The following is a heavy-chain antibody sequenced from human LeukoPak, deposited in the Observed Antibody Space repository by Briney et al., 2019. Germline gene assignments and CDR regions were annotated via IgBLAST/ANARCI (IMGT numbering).Heavy chain of an antibody. Sequence: RGSLRLSCAASGFTFSSYWMHWVRQAPGKGLVWVSRISSDGSSTSYADSVKGRFTISRDNAKNTLYLQMNSLRAEDTAVYYCASVDYYASGSYYPYWGQGTVVTVSS. CDR3: ASVDYYASGSYYPY. CDR1: GFTFSSYW. V-gene: IGHV3-74*01. J-gene: IGHJ4*02. D-gene: IGHD3-10*01. CDR2: ISSDGSST.